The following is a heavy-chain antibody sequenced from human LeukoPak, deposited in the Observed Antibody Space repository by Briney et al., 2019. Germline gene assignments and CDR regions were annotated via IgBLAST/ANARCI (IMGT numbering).Heavy chain of an antibody. CDR2: IYYSGST. CDR1: GGSISSSSYY. CDR3: AREGIAARHLDY. V-gene: IGHV4-39*07. Sequence: PSETLSLTCTVSGGSISSSSYYWGWIRQPPGKGLEWIGSIYYSGSTYYNPSLKSRVTISVDTSKNQFSLKLSSVTAADTAVYYCAREGIAARHLDYWGQGTLVTVSS. D-gene: IGHD6-6*01. J-gene: IGHJ4*02.